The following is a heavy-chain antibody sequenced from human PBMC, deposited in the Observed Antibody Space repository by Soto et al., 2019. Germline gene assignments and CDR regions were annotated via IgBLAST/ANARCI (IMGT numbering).Heavy chain of an antibody. CDR3: AHSHSGWTYFDY. D-gene: IGHD6-19*01. Sequence: QITLKESGPTLVKPTQTLTLTCTFSGFSLSTSGVGVGWIRQPPGKAPEWLALIYWNDDKRYSPSLKSRLTITKDTSKNQVVLTMTNMDPVDTATYYCAHSHSGWTYFDYWGQGTLVTVSS. CDR2: IYWNDDK. CDR1: GFSLSTSGVG. V-gene: IGHV2-5*01. J-gene: IGHJ4*02.